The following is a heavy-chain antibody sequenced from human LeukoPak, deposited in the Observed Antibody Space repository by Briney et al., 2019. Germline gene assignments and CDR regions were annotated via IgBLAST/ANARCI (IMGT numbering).Heavy chain of an antibody. CDR3: ARESAYSSSWYGWFDP. J-gene: IGHJ5*02. CDR2: ISSSSSYI. CDR1: GFTFSDYQ. D-gene: IGHD6-13*01. V-gene: IGHV3-11*06. Sequence: GGSLRLSCAASGFTFSDYQMSWIRQAPGKGLEWVSSISSSSSYIYYADSVKGRFTISRDNAKNSLYLQMNSLRAEDTAVYYCARESAYSSSWYGWFDPWGQGTLVTVSS.